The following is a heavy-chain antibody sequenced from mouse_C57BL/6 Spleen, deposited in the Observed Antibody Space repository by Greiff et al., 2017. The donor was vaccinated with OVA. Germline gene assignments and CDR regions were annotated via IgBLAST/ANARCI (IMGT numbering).Heavy chain of an antibody. D-gene: IGHD1-1*01. CDR1: GFTFSDYG. CDR3: ARRPYGSSYENWYFDV. V-gene: IGHV5-17*01. Sequence: EVQLVESGGGLVKPGGSLKLSCAASGFTFSDYGMHWVRQAPEKGLEWVAYISSGSSTIYYADTVKGRFTISRDNAKNTLFLQMTSLRSEDTAMYYCARRPYGSSYENWYFDVWGTGTTVTVSS. CDR2: ISSGSSTI. J-gene: IGHJ1*03.